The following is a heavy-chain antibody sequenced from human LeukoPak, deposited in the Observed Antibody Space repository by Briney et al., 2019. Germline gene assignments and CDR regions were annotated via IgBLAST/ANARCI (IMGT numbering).Heavy chain of an antibody. V-gene: IGHV4-61*02. CDR3: ARTYPYYDSSGYWPCRSYFDY. D-gene: IGHD3-22*01. Sequence: PSQTLSLTYTVSGDSISSGDYYWSWIRQPAGKGLEWIGRISSSGSTNYNPSLKSRVTISVDTSKNQFSLKLSSVTAADTAVYYCARTYPYYDSSGYWPCRSYFDYWGQGTLVTVSS. CDR2: ISSSGST. CDR1: GDSISSGDYY. J-gene: IGHJ4*02.